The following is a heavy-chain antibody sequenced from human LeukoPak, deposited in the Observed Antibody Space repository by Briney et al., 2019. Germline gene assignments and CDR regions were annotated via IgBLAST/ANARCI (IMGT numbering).Heavy chain of an antibody. CDR2: IYYSGST. D-gene: IGHD2-21*02. CDR3: ARPGLLNDAFDI. Sequence: SETLSLTCAVYGGSFSGYYWSWIRQHPGKGLEWIGYIYYSGSTYYNPSLKSRVTISVDTSKNQFSLKLSSVTAADTAVYYCARPGLLNDAFDIWGQGTMVTVSS. V-gene: IGHV4-31*11. CDR1: GGSFSGYY. J-gene: IGHJ3*02.